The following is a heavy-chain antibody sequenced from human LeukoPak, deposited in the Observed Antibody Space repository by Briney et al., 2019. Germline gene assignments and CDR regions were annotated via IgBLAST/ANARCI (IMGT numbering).Heavy chain of an antibody. D-gene: IGHD5-12*01. J-gene: IGHJ4*02. CDR2: IYTSGST. CDR3: ARCGYSGYGGFDY. CDR1: GGSISSGSYY. V-gene: IGHV4-61*02. Sequence: SETLSPTCTVSGGSISSGSYYWSWIRQPAGKGLEWIGRIYTSGSTNYNPSLKSRVTISVDTSKNQFSLKPSSVTAADTAVYYCARCGYSGYGGFDYWGQGTLVTVSS.